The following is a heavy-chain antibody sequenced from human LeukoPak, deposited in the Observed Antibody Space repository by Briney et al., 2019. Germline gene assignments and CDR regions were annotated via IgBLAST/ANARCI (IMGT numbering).Heavy chain of an antibody. CDR1: GASISRHY. CDR3: ARGSTRAYDY. V-gene: IGHV4-59*11. D-gene: IGHD2/OR15-2a*01. Sequence: SETLSLTCTVSGASISRHYWSWIRQPPGKGLEWIGYVYHDGTTNYNPSLKSRVAISIDTSRNQLSLKLSSMTAADTPVHYCARGSTRAYDYWARGILVTVSS. J-gene: IGHJ4*02. CDR2: VYHDGTT.